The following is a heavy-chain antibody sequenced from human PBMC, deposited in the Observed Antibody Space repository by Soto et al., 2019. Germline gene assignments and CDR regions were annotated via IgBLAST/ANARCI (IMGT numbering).Heavy chain of an antibody. CDR2: INPNSGGT. D-gene: IGHD2-2*01. CDR3: SRGDGMPPSYSYYYMDV. J-gene: IGHJ6*03. V-gene: IGHV1-2*04. Sequence: ASVKVSCKASGYTFTGYYMHWVRQAPGQGLEWMGWINPNSGGTNYAQKFQCWVTMTRDTSISTAYMELSRLRSDDTAVYYCSRGDGMPPSYSYYYMDVWGKGTTVTVSS. CDR1: GYTFTGYY.